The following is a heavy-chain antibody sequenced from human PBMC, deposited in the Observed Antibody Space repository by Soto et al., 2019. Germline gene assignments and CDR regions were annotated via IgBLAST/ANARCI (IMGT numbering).Heavy chain of an antibody. V-gene: IGHV3-15*01. Sequence: GGFLRLSCAASGFTFSNAWMSWVRQAPGKGLEWVGRIKSKTDGGTTDYAAPVKGRFTISRDDSKNTLYLQMNSLKTEDTAVYYCTSYYDFWSGPLDSDAFDIWGQGTMVTVSS. CDR2: IKSKTDGGTT. D-gene: IGHD3-3*01. J-gene: IGHJ3*02. CDR1: GFTFSNAW. CDR3: TSYYDFWSGPLDSDAFDI.